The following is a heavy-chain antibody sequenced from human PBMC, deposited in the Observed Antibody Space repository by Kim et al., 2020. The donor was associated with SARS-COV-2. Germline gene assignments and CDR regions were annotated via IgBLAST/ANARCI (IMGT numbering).Heavy chain of an antibody. V-gene: IGHV3-48*04. CDR3: ARLQWLGNNWFDP. CDR1: GFTFSSYS. D-gene: IGHD6-19*01. Sequence: GGSLRLSCAASGFTFSSYSMNWVRQAPGKGLEWVSYISSSSSTIYYADSVKGRFTISRDNAKNSLYLQMNSLRAEDTAVYYCARLQWLGNNWFDPWGQGTLVTVSS. CDR2: ISSSSSTI. J-gene: IGHJ5*02.